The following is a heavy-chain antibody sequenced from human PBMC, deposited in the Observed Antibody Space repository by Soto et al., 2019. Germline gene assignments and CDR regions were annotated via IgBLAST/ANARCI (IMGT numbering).Heavy chain of an antibody. V-gene: IGHV3-33*01. CDR1: GFTFSLYG. CDR2: IWYDGSNK. CDR3: ARGLRGISFYGMDV. Sequence: QVQLVESGGSVVQPGRSLRLSCAASGFTFSLYGMHWVRQAPGKGLEWVAVIWYDGSNKFYADSVKGRFTISRDNSKNTLYLQMNSLRDEDTAVYYCARGLRGISFYGMDVWGQGTTVIVSS. D-gene: IGHD3-16*01. J-gene: IGHJ6*02.